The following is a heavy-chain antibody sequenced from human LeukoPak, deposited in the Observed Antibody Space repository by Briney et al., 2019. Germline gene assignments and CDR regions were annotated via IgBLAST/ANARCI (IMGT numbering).Heavy chain of an antibody. D-gene: IGHD3-16*01. CDR1: GGSISSSSYY. J-gene: IGHJ4*02. V-gene: IGHV4-39*07. Sequence: PSETLSLTCTVSGGSISSSSYYWGWIRQPPGKWLEWIGSIYYSGSTYYHPSLKSRVTISADTSKNQFSLKLSSVTAADTAVYYCARDYRGKYDYWGQGTLVTVSS. CDR2: IYYSGST. CDR3: ARDYRGKYDY.